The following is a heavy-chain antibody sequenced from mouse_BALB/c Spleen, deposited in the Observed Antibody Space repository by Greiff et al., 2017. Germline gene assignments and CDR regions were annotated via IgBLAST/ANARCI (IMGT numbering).Heavy chain of an antibody. CDR3: ARGDSSGYYFDY. CDR1: GFTFSSYA. J-gene: IGHJ2*01. D-gene: IGHD3-2*01. CDR2: ISSGGST. V-gene: IGHV5-6-5*01. Sequence: EVQGVESGGGLVKPGGSLKLSCAASGFTFSSYAMSWVRQTPEKRLEWVASISSGGSTYYPDSVKGRFTISRDNARNILYLQMSSLRSEDTAMYYCARGDSSGYYFDYWGQGTTLTVSS.